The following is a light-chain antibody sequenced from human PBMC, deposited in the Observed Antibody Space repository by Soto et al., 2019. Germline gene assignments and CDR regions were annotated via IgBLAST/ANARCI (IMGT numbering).Light chain of an antibody. Sequence: QSALTQPRSVSGSPGQSVTFSCTGTSGDVGGYNFVSWYQQHPGKAPTLMIFDVSQRPSGVPDRFSGSKSGNTASLTISGLQADDEADYYCCSYGGSYTWVFGGGTKVTVL. CDR2: DVS. J-gene: IGLJ3*02. V-gene: IGLV2-11*01. CDR1: SGDVGGYNF. CDR3: CSYGGSYTWV.